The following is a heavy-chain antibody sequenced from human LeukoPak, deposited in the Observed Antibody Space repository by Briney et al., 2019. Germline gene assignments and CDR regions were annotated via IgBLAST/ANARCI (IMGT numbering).Heavy chain of an antibody. Sequence: PGGSLRLSCAGSGFTFSGYGLHWVRQAPGKGLEWVAVISFDGSKTQYADSVKGRFTISRDTFRSTLSLQMHSLRPEDTAGYYCAKDHVDSSSWSQYFDLWGRGTPVTVSS. J-gene: IGHJ2*01. V-gene: IGHV3-30*18. CDR3: AKDHVDSSSWSQYFDL. CDR2: ISFDGSKT. D-gene: IGHD6-13*01. CDR1: GFTFSGYG.